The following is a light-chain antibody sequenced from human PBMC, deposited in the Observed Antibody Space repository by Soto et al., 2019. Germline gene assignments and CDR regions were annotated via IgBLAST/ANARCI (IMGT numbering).Light chain of an antibody. V-gene: IGKV1-17*01. CDR2: DAS. CDR1: QGIGND. J-gene: IGKJ1*01. Sequence: DIQMTQSPSSLSASVGDRVTITCRASQGIGNDVGWYQQKPQKAPKLLIFDASTLESGVPSRFSGSGSGTEFTLTISSLQPDDFATYYCQQYNTYQGTFGPGTKVDI. CDR3: QQYNTYQGT.